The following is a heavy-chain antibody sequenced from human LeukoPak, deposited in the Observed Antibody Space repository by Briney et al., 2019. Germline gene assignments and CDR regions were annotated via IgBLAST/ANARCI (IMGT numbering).Heavy chain of an antibody. D-gene: IGHD3-10*01. V-gene: IGHV3-21*04. CDR2: ISSSSSYI. Sequence: PGGSLRLSCAASGFTFSSYSMNWVRQAPGKGLEWVSSISSSSSYIYYADSVKGRFTISRDNAKNSLYLQMNSLRAEDTAVYYCAKDYGESDYFDYWGQGTLVTVSS. J-gene: IGHJ4*02. CDR3: AKDYGESDYFDY. CDR1: GFTFSSYS.